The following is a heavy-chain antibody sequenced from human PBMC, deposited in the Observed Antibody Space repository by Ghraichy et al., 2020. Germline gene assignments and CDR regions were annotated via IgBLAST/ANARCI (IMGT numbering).Heavy chain of an antibody. CDR3: VHRLWWAFDY. D-gene: IGHD4/OR15-4a*01. Sequence: SGPTLVKPTQTLTLTCTFSGFSLSTSGVGVGWIRQSPGEALEWLALVYWNDDKRYSPSLKSRLTITKDTSKNQVVLTMTNMDPVDTATYYCVHRLWWAFDYWGQGTLVTVSS. J-gene: IGHJ4*02. CDR2: VYWNDDK. V-gene: IGHV2-5*01. CDR1: GFSLSTSGVG.